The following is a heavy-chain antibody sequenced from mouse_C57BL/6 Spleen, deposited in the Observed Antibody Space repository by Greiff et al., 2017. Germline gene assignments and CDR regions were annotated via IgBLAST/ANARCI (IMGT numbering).Heavy chain of an antibody. J-gene: IGHJ4*01. V-gene: IGHV5-4*01. Sequence: EVMLMESGGRFVQPVGSLQLSCASSVFTFSSSALSCVRQTPETRLECVATLSDGGNYTYYPDNVKGRFTISRDNAKNHLYLQMSHLKAEDTAMYYCARDYGRRGPYAMDYWGKGTSVNV. CDR1: VFTFSSSA. CDR2: LSDGGNYT. D-gene: IGHD1-1*01. CDR3: ARDYGRRGPYAMDY.